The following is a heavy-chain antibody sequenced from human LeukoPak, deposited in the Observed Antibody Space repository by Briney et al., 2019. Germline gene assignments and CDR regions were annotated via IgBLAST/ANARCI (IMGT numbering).Heavy chain of an antibody. CDR3: ARAATGYYYFYMDV. D-gene: IGHD2-15*01. CDR2: IYPGDSDT. J-gene: IGHJ6*03. Sequence: GESLKISCKGSGYSLTSYWIGWVREMPGKGLGWVGIIYPGDSDTRYSPSFQGQVTISADKSISTAYLQWSSLKASDTAMYYCARAATGYYYFYMDVWGKGTTVTVSS. V-gene: IGHV5-51*01. CDR1: GYSLTSYW.